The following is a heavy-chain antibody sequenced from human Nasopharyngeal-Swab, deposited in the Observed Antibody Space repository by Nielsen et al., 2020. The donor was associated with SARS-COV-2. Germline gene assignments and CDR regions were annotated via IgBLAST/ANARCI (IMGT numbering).Heavy chain of an antibody. CDR1: GFTFSSYA. D-gene: IGHD3-16*02. V-gene: IGHV3-23*01. J-gene: IGHJ4*02. CDR3: AKEGKYVWGSYRYPDY. Sequence: GESLEISCAASGFTFSSYAMSWVRQAPGKGLEWVSAISGSGGSTYYADSVKGRFTISRDNSKNTLYLQMNSLRAEDMAVYYCAKEGKYVWGSYRYPDYWGQGTLVTVSS. CDR2: ISGSGGST.